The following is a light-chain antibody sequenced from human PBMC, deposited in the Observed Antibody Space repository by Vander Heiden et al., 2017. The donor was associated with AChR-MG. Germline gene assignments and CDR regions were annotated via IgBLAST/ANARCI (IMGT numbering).Light chain of an antibody. J-gene: IGLJ2*01. CDR2: EVE. CDR1: DTAVGTYNL. Sequence: PGQSITISCTVSDTAVGTYNLVSWYQQYPGKAPRLLIYEVEKGPSGISGRFSGSKSGNTASLTISGLEGEDEAHYFCCSHSGRVTYVVFGGGTKVTVL. CDR3: CSHSGRVTYVV. V-gene: IGLV2-23*02.